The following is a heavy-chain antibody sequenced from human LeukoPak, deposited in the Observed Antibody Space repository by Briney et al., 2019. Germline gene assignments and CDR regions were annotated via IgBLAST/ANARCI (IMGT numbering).Heavy chain of an antibody. CDR1: GFTFSSYW. V-gene: IGHV3-7*05. D-gene: IGHD4-17*01. Sequence: GGSLRLSCAASGFTFSSYWMSWVRQAPGKGLEWVANIKHDGSEKYHVDSVKGRFTISRDNAKKSLYLQMNSLRVEDTAVYFCARDLTKTTVTSTTDPYWGQGALVTVSS. CDR2: IKHDGSEK. CDR3: ARDLTKTTVTSTTDPY. J-gene: IGHJ4*02.